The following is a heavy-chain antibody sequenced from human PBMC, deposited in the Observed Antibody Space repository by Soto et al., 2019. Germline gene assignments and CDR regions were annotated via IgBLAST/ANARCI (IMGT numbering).Heavy chain of an antibody. CDR2: INQDGSEK. D-gene: IGHD6-13*01. J-gene: IGHJ3*02. V-gene: IGHV3-7*01. CDR1: GFSFVSHG. Sequence: GRSLRLCCAASGFSFVSHGMRWVLQDPGKGLEWVANINQDGSEKYYVDSVKGRFTMSREDAKSSLYLQMNSLRAEDTAVYYCARDRTAASHAFDIWGQGTMVTVSS. CDR3: ARDRTAASHAFDI.